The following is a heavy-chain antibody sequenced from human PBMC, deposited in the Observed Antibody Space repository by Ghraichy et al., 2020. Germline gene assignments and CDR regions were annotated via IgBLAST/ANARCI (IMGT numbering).Heavy chain of an antibody. CDR2: IHHSGST. J-gene: IGHJ2*01. D-gene: IGHD4-23*01. CDR3: VGSVAVIRYFDL. Sequence: SETLSLTCTVSNGSISSSNYYWGWIRQPPGRGLEWIGSIHHSGSTYYSPSLKSRVTISADTSKSQFSLKLTSVTAADTAVYYCVGSVAVIRYFDLWGRGTLVTVSS. V-gene: IGHV4-39*01. CDR1: NGSISSSNYY.